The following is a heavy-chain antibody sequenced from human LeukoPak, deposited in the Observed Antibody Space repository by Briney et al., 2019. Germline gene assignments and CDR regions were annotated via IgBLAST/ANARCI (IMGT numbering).Heavy chain of an antibody. D-gene: IGHD6-19*01. V-gene: IGHV4-39*07. CDR3: ARTARFLGYSSLGDIDY. J-gene: IGHJ4*02. CDR1: GGSISSSIYY. CDR2: INHSGST. Sequence: SETLSLTCTVSGGSISSSIYYWSWIRQPPGKGLEWIGEINHSGSTNYNPSLKSRVTISVDTSKNQFSLKLSSVTAADTAVYYCARTARFLGYSSLGDIDYWGQGTLVTVSS.